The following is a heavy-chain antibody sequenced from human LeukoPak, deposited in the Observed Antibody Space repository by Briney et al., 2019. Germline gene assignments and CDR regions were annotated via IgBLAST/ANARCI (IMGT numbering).Heavy chain of an antibody. CDR2: IYYSGST. J-gene: IGHJ3*02. V-gene: IGHV4-59*08. Sequence: SETLSLTCTVSGGSISSYYWSWIRQPPGTGLEWFGYIYYSGSTNYNPSLKIRVTISVDTSKNQFSLKLSSVTAADTAVYYCARNRLESTVVTPGAAAFDIWGQGTMVTVSS. D-gene: IGHD4-23*01. CDR3: ARNRLESTVVTPGAAAFDI. CDR1: GGSISSYY.